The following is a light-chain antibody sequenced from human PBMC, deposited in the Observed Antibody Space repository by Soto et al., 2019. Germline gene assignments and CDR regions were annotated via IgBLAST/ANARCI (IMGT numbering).Light chain of an antibody. CDR1: SSNIGAGYD. CDR2: GNS. V-gene: IGLV1-40*01. CDR3: SSYTSSSTYV. Sequence: QAVLAQPPSLSGAPGQKVTISCTGSSSNIGAGYDLHWYQQLPGTAPKLLLYGNSNRPSGVPDRFSGSKSGTSASLAITGLQAEDEADYYCSSYTSSSTYVFGTGTKVTVL. J-gene: IGLJ1*01.